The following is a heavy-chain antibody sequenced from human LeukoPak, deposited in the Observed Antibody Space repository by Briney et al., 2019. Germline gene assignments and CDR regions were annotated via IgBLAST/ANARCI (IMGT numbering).Heavy chain of an antibody. V-gene: IGHV3-23*01. J-gene: IGHJ1*01. CDR2: ISGSGGST. D-gene: IGHD6-19*01. Sequence: GGSLRLSCAASGFTVSSNYMSWVRQAPGKGLEWVSVISGSGGSTYYADSVKGRFTISRDNSKNTLYLQMNSLRAEDTAVYYCAKDGSRIAVAGSVSGYFQHWGQGTLVTVSS. CDR3: AKDGSRIAVAGSVSGYFQH. CDR1: GFTVSSNY.